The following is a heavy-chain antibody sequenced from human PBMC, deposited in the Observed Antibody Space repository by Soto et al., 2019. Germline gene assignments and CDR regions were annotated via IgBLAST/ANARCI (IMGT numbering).Heavy chain of an antibody. V-gene: IGHV3-48*01. CDR3: ARVYCSGGSCFYYYYYYMDV. Sequence: EVQLVESGGGLVQPGGSLRLSCAASGFTFSSYSMNWVRQAPGKGLEWVSYISSSSSTIYYADSVKGRFTISRDNAKNSLYLQMNSLRAEHTAVYYCARVYCSGGSCFYYYYYYMDVWGKGTTVTVSS. CDR1: GFTFSSYS. D-gene: IGHD2-15*01. J-gene: IGHJ6*03. CDR2: ISSSSSTI.